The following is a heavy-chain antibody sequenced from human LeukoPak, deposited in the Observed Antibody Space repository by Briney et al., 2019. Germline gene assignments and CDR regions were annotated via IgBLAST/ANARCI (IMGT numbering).Heavy chain of an antibody. Sequence: PGGSLRLSCAASGLTFSSYGMHCVRHAPGKGLEWVAFIRYDGSNKYYADSVKGRFTISRDNSKNTLYLQMNSLRAEDTAVYYCAKARGYSNPSYYYYYMDVWGKGTTVTISS. V-gene: IGHV3-30*02. CDR3: AKARGYSNPSYYYYYMDV. J-gene: IGHJ6*03. CDR2: IRYDGSNK. CDR1: GLTFSSYG. D-gene: IGHD6-13*01.